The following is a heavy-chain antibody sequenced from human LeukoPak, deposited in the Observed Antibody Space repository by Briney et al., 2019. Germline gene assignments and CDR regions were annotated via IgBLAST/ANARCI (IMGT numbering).Heavy chain of an antibody. CDR2: IYYSGST. CDR3: ARARRWNAAVEGWWFDP. CDR1: GGSISNYY. V-gene: IGHV4-59*01. Sequence: SETLSLTCTVSGGSISNYYWSWIRQSPVRGLEWIGFIYYSGSTNYNPSLKSRVTISVDTSKNQFSLKLSSVTAADTAVYYCARARRWNAAVEGWWFDPWGQGTLVTVSS. J-gene: IGHJ5*02. D-gene: IGHD1-1*01.